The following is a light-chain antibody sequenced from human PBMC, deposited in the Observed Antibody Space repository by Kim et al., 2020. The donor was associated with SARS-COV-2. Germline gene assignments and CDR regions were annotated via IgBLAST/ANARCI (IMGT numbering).Light chain of an antibody. CDR2: DVS. V-gene: IGLV2-14*03. CDR3: SSYTSSSTRV. J-gene: IGLJ3*02. CDR1: SSDGGGYNY. Sequence: GQSITISFTGTSSDGGGYNYVSWYQQHPGKAPKLMSYDVSNRPSGVSNRFSGSKSGNTASLTISGLQAVDEADYYCSSYTSSSTRVFGGGTKVTVL.